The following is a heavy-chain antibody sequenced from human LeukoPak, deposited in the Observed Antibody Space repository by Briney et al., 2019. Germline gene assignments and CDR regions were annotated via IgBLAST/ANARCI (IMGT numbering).Heavy chain of an antibody. CDR2: IYTSGST. CDR3: ARGFGVVSRYYYYMDV. Sequence: SQTLSLTCTVSGGSISSGSYYWSWIRQPAGKGLEWIGRIYTSGSTNYNPSLKSRVTISVDTSKNQFSLKLSSVTAADTAVYYCARGFGVVSRYYYYMDVWGKGTTVTVSS. CDR1: GGSISSGSYY. D-gene: IGHD3-3*01. V-gene: IGHV4-61*02. J-gene: IGHJ6*03.